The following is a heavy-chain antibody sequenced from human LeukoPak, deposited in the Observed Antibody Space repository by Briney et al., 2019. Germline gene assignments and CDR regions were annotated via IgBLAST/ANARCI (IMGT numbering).Heavy chain of an antibody. CDR1: GGSISSSSYY. V-gene: IGHV4-39*01. Sequence: SETLSLTCTVSGGSISSSSYYWGWIRQPPGKGLEWIGSIYYSGSTYYNPSLKSRVTISVDTSKNQFSLKLSSVTAADTAVYYCARHGAAGTIRYYCYGMDVWGQGTTVTVSS. J-gene: IGHJ6*02. D-gene: IGHD6-13*01. CDR2: IYYSGST. CDR3: ARHGAAGTIRYYCYGMDV.